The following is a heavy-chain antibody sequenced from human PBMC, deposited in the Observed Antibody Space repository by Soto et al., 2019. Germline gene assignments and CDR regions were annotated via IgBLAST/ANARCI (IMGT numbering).Heavy chain of an antibody. CDR3: AQERMSGGRRFYFDS. J-gene: IGHJ4*02. Sequence: EVQLVESGGGLVQPGRSLRLSCGASGFTFDDYAMHWVRQAPGKGLEWVAGISWNRGNICYADSVKGRFTISRDNAKDSLYLQMNSLRAEDTALYYCAQERMSGGRRFYFDSWGQGTLVTVSS. D-gene: IGHD2-15*01. V-gene: IGHV3-9*01. CDR1: GFTFDDYA. CDR2: ISWNRGNI.